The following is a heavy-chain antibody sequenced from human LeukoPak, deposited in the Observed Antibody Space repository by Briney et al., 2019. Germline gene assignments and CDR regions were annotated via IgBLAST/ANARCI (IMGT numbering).Heavy chain of an antibody. CDR1: GGTFSSYA. V-gene: IGHV1-69*05. J-gene: IGHJ3*02. D-gene: IGHD3-22*01. CDR2: IIPIFGTA. Sequence: ASVKVSCKASGGTFSSYAISWGRQAPGQGLEWMGGIIPIFGTANYAQKFQGRVTITTDESTSTAYMELSSLRSEDTAVYYCARPTNHYYDSSGPPTDIWGQGTMVTVSS. CDR3: ARPTNHYYDSSGPPTDI.